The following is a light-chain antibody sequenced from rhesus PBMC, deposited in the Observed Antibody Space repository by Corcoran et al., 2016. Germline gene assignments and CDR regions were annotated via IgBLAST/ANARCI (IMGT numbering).Light chain of an antibody. Sequence: DIQMTQSPSALSASVGDRVTISCRASQNIFTNLAWYQQKPGKALKVLIYAASSLQTGTPSRFSGSGSGTDFTLTISSLQPEDSATYSCQHYYDNPPTVGQGTKVEIK. CDR1: QNIFTN. CDR3: QHYYDNPPT. V-gene: IGKV1S12*01. CDR2: AAS. J-gene: IGKJ1*01.